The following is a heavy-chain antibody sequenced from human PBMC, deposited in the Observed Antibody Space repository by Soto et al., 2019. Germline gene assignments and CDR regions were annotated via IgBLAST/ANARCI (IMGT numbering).Heavy chain of an antibody. J-gene: IGHJ4*02. CDR1: GFTFDDYA. CDR2: ISWNSGNI. Sequence: GGSLRLSCAASGFTFDDYAMHWVRQAPGKGPEWVSGISWNSGNIVYADSVKGRFTISRDNAKNSLYLQMDSLRPEDTALYYCAKDPQAWSGPYYFDYWGQGTLVTVSS. D-gene: IGHD3-3*01. V-gene: IGHV3-9*01. CDR3: AKDPQAWSGPYYFDY.